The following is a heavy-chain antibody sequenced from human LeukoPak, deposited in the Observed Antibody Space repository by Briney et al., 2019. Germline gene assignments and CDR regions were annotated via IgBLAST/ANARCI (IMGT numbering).Heavy chain of an antibody. CDR3: ASLYSSSWYLPFDY. CDR1: GGSFSGYY. D-gene: IGHD6-13*01. V-gene: IGHV4-59*01. Sequence: SETLSLTCAVYGGSFSGYYWSWIRQPPGKGLEWIGYIYYSGSTNYNPSLKSRVTISVDTSKNQFSLKLSSVTAADTAVYYCASLYSSSWYLPFDYWGQGTLVTVSS. CDR2: IYYSGST. J-gene: IGHJ4*02.